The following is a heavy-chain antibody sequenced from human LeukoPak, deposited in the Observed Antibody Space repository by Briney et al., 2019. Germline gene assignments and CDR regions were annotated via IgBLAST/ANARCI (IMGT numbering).Heavy chain of an antibody. J-gene: IGHJ4*02. V-gene: IGHV3-7*01. CDR2: IKQDGSEK. CDR3: ARSMVRGVHIPDY. CDR1: GFTFSSYW. D-gene: IGHD3-10*01. Sequence: GGSLRLSCAASGFTFSSYWMSWVRQAPGKGLEWVANIKQDGSEKYYVDSVKGRFTISRDNAKNSLYLQMNSLRAEDTAVYYCARSMVRGVHIPDYWGQGTLVTVSS.